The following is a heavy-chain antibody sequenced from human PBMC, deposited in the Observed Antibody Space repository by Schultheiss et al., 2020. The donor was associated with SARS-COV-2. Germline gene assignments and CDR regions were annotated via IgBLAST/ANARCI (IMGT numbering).Heavy chain of an antibody. CDR1: GGTFSSYA. CDR2: IIPFFPTS. V-gene: IGHV1-69*05. Sequence: SVKVSCKASGGTFSSYAISWVRQAPGQGLEWMGGIIPFFPTSNYAHQFQGRVTMTRETSISTAYMELTSLTSEDTAVYYCSRHPSRAMITPNEFWGQGSLVTVSS. D-gene: IGHD5-18*01. J-gene: IGHJ4*02. CDR3: SRHPSRAMITPNEF.